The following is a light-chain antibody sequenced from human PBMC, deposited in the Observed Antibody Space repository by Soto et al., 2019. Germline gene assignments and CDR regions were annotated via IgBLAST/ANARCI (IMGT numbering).Light chain of an antibody. Sequence: VLAQPPPASGTPGQRVTISCSWSSANIGSNYVYWYQQLPGTAPKLLIYRNNQRPSGVPDRFSGSKSGTSASLAISGLRSEDEADYYCAAWDDSLSGYVFGTGTKVTVL. J-gene: IGLJ1*01. CDR1: SANIGSNY. CDR3: AAWDDSLSGYV. CDR2: RNN. V-gene: IGLV1-47*01.